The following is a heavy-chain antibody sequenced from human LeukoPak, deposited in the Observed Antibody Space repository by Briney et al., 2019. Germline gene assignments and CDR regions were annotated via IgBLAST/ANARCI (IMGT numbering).Heavy chain of an antibody. J-gene: IGHJ5*02. CDR3: ARDLLFACSSTSCYLSARFDP. Sequence: SVKLSCKASGGTFSSYAISWVRQAPGQGLEWMGGITPIFGTANYAQKFQGRVTITADESTSTAYMELSSLRSEDTAVYYCARDLLFACSSTSCYLSARFDPWGQGTLVTVSS. V-gene: IGHV1-69*13. CDR1: GGTFSSYA. D-gene: IGHD2-2*01. CDR2: ITPIFGTA.